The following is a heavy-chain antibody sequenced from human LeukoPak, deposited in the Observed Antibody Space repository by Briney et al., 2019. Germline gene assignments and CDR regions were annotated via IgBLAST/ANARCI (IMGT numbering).Heavy chain of an antibody. V-gene: IGHV4-31*03. CDR1: GGSISSGTYY. Sequence: PSQTLSLTCTVSGGSISSGTYYWSWIGQHPGKGLEWIGYIYQSGSTYYNPSLKSRVTISVETSKNQFSLKLSSVTAADTAVYYCARVAAVDPYYFDYWGQGTLVTVSS. D-gene: IGHD6-13*01. J-gene: IGHJ4*02. CDR2: IYQSGST. CDR3: ARVAAVDPYYFDY.